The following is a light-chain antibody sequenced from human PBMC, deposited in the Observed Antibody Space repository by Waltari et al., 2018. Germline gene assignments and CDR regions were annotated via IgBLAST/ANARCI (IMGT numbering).Light chain of an antibody. Sequence: DIQMTQSPSSLSVSVGDTVTITCQASQVIDNHLNWLQQKSGEAPKLLIYRASTLESGTPSRFSGGGSGTDFTLTIGSLQPEDFATYHWQQAYRFPYTFGQGTKVEIK. CDR2: RAS. J-gene: IGKJ2*01. V-gene: IGKV1-16*01. CDR3: QQAYRFPYT. CDR1: QVIDNH.